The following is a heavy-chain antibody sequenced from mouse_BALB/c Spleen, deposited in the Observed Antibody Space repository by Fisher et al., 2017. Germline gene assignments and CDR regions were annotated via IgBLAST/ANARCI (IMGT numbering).Heavy chain of an antibody. CDR3: ARGVVAPMDY. Sequence: KFKGKATLTADKSSSTAYMQLSSLTSEDSAVYYCARGVVAPMDYWGQGTSVTVSS. V-gene: IGHV1-4*01. D-gene: IGHD1-1*01. J-gene: IGHJ4*01.